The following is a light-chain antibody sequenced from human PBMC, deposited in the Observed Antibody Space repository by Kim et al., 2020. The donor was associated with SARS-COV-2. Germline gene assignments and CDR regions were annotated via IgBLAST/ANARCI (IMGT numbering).Light chain of an antibody. J-gene: IGLJ3*02. Sequence: QSALTQPASVSGSPGQSITISCTGTSSDVGNYNYVSWYQQHPGKAPKLMIYGVNNRPSGVSNRFSGSKSANTASLTISGVQAEDEADYYCSSYTTSRTWVFGGGTKLTVL. CDR1: SSDVGNYNY. CDR3: SSYTTSRTWV. CDR2: GVN. V-gene: IGLV2-14*03.